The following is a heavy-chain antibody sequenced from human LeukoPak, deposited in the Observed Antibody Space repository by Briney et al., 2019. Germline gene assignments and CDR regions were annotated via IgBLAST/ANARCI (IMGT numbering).Heavy chain of an antibody. CDR3: ARDPDIVVVPAAMRRVYFQH. CDR1: GFTVSSNY. V-gene: IGHV3-66*01. Sequence: GGSLRLSCAASGFTVSSNYMSWVRQAPGKGLEWVSAIYSGGSTYYADSVKGRFTISRDNAKNSLYLQMNSLRAEDTAVYYCARDPDIVVVPAAMRRVYFQHWGQGTLVTVSS. J-gene: IGHJ1*01. D-gene: IGHD2-2*01. CDR2: IYSGGST.